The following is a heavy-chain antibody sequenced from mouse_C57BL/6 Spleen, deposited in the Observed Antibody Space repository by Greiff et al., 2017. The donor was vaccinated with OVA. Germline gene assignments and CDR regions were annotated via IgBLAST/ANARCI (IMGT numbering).Heavy chain of an antibody. J-gene: IGHJ4*01. Sequence: QVQLQQSGPELVKPGASVKISCKASGYAFSSSWMNWVKQRPGKGLEWIGRIYPGDGDTNYNGKFKGKATLTADKSSSSAYMQLSSLTSEDSAVYFCARHAGTTYYAMDYWGQGTSVTVSS. CDR3: ARHAGTTYYAMDY. V-gene: IGHV1-82*01. CDR1: GYAFSSSW. D-gene: IGHD4-1*01. CDR2: IYPGDGDT.